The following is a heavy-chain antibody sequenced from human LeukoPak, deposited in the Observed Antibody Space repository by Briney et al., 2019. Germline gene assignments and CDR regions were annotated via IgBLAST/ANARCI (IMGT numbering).Heavy chain of an antibody. J-gene: IGHJ4*02. CDR2: IYYSGST. Sequence: PSETLSLTCTVSGGSISSSSYYWGWIRQPPGKGLEWIGSIYYSGSTYYNPSLKSRVTISVDTSQNQFSLKLSSVTAADTAVYYCARMADTAMAHDYWGQGTLVTVSS. V-gene: IGHV4-39*01. D-gene: IGHD5-18*01. CDR1: GGSISSSSYY. CDR3: ARMADTAMAHDY.